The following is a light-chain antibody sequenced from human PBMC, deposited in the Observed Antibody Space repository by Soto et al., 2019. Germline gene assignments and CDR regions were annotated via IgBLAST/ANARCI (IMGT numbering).Light chain of an antibody. Sequence: EIVLTQSPGTLSLSPGESATLSCRASQSVSSNYLAWYQRKPGQAPRLLIYGASRRATDIPNRFSGSGSGTDFTLTITRLEPEDFAVYFCQQYGGSPPTFGQGTKVEIK. CDR3: QQYGGSPPT. V-gene: IGKV3-20*01. CDR2: GAS. CDR1: QSVSSNY. J-gene: IGKJ1*01.